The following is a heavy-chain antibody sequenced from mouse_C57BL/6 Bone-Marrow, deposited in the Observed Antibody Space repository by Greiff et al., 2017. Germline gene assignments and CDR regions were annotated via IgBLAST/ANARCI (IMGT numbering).Heavy chain of an antibody. CDR3: ARNPRLDSSGYAMDY. V-gene: IGHV2-2*01. CDR2: IWSGGST. CDR1: GFSLTSYG. D-gene: IGHD3-2*02. Sequence: VHLVESGPGLVQPSQSLSITCTVSGFSLTSYGVHWVRQSPGKGLEWLGVIWSGGSTDYNAAFISRLSISKDNSKSQVFFKMNSLQADDTAIYYCARNPRLDSSGYAMDYWGQGTSVTVSS. J-gene: IGHJ4*01.